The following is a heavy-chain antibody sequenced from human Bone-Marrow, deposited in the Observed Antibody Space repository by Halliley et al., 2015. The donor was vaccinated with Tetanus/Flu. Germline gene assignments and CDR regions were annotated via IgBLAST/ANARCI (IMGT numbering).Heavy chain of an antibody. CDR2: INHDSTEK. J-gene: IGHJ4*02. CDR3: ARVASGDDYNLDS. D-gene: IGHD4-4*01. Sequence: SLRLSCAASGFSFSDYWMSWVRQAPGKGLEWVAYINHDSTEKYYVESLRGRLTISRDNAKNSLFLQMEGLRADDTAVYYCARVASGDDYNLDSWGQGTLVSVSS. CDR1: GFSFSDYW. V-gene: IGHV3-7*03.